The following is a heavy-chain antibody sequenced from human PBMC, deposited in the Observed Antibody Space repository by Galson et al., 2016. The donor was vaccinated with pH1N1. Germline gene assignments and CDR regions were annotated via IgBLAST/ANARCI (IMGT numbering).Heavy chain of an antibody. CDR3: APPRGSSSLAFDY. V-gene: IGHV5-51*01. CDR2: IYLGDSDT. J-gene: IGHJ4*02. Sequence: QSGAEVKKPGESLKISCKGSGYSFSNSWIVWVRQMPGKGLEWMGIIYLGDSDTTNSPSFQGQVTISADKSISTAYLQWSSLKASDTAIYYCAPPRGSSSLAFDYWGQGTLVTVSS. CDR1: GYSFSNSW. D-gene: IGHD1-26*01.